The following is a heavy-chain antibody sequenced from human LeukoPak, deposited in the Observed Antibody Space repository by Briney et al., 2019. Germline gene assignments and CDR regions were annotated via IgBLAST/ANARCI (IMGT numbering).Heavy chain of an antibody. V-gene: IGHV3-30-3*01. CDR2: IASDGSHT. J-gene: IGHJ3*02. CDR1: GFTFSTYF. CDR3: ARERQDTILHSGAFDI. Sequence: GRSLRLSCAASGFTFSTYFMHWVRQAPGKGLEWVADIASDGSHTSYVESVKGRFTISRDNSKNTLYLQMNSLRAEDTAVYFCARERQDTILHSGAFDIWGQGTMVTVSS. D-gene: IGHD2-21*01.